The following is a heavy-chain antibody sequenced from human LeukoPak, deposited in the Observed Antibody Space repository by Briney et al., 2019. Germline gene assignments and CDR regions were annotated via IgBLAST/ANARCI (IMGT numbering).Heavy chain of an antibody. Sequence: GGSLRLSCAASGFTFSSYSMNWVRQAPGKGLEWVSSISSSSSYIYYADSVKGRFTISRDNAKNSLYLQMNSLRAEDTAVYYCARDGYKSTYYYYYYMDVWGKGTTVTVSS. D-gene: IGHD5-24*01. CDR3: ARDGYKSTYYYYYYMDV. V-gene: IGHV3-21*01. CDR2: ISSSSSYI. CDR1: GFTFSSYS. J-gene: IGHJ6*03.